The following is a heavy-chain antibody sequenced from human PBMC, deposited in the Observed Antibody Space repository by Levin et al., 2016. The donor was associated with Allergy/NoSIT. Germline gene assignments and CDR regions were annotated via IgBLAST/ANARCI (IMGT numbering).Heavy chain of an antibody. J-gene: IGHJ4*02. CDR2: MFYSGST. CDR1: GVSIRTSNW. CDR3: ARHGSQYISKFYFDY. Sequence: SETLSLTCTVSGVSIRTSNWWSWVRQSPGKGLEWIGYMFYSGSTKYNPSLKSRVTISEDTSKNQFSLKLNSVTAADTAVYYCARHGSQYISKFYFDYWGRGTLVTVSS. D-gene: IGHD1-1*01. V-gene: IGHV4-59*08.